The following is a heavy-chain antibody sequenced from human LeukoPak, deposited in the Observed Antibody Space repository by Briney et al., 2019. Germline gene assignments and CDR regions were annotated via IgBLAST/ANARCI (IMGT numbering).Heavy chain of an antibody. CDR1: GFTFSSYS. CDR2: ISSSSSTI. J-gene: IGHJ4*02. CDR3: ARDATIFGVVITDY. D-gene: IGHD3-3*01. Sequence: PGGSLRLSCAASGFTFSSYSMNWIRQAPGKGLEWVSYISSSSSTIYYADSVKGRFTISRDNAKNSLYLQMNSLRAEDTAVYYCARDATIFGVVITDYWGQGTLVTDSS. V-gene: IGHV3-48*01.